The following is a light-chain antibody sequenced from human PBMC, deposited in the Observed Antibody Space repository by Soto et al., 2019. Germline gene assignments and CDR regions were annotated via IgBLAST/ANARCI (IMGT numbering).Light chain of an antibody. V-gene: IGKV1D-16*01. Sequence: DVQMTQSPSSLSASVGDRVTITCRASQSIRNWLAWYQQKPGKAPKSLIYATSTLQTEVPSRFSGSGSGTDFTLIISSLQPEDFAIYYCQQYDNFPPTFGGGTKVEI. J-gene: IGKJ4*01. CDR2: ATS. CDR3: QQYDNFPPT. CDR1: QSIRNW.